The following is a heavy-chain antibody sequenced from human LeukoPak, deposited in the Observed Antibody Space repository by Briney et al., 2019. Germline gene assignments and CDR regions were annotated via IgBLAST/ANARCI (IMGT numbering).Heavy chain of an antibody. CDR2: VDPEDGET. CDR3: ATVPSSVANDY. J-gene: IGHJ4*02. CDR1: GYTFTDYY. Sequence: ASVKVSCKVSGYTFTDYYMHWVQQALGKGLEWMGLVDPEDGETIYAEKFQGRVTITADTSTDTAYMELSSLRSEDTAVYYCATVPSSVANDYWGQGTLVTVSS. V-gene: IGHV1-69-2*01. D-gene: IGHD5-12*01.